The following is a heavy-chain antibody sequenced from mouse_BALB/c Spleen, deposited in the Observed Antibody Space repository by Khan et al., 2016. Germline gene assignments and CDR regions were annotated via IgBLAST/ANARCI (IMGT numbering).Heavy chain of an antibody. CDR2: INTNTGEP. J-gene: IGHJ3*01. D-gene: IGHD1-1*01. CDR3: AEDYYGSNLFAY. CDR1: GYTFTNYG. V-gene: IGHV9-3*02. Sequence: QIQLVQSGPELKKPGETVKISCKASGYTFTNYGMNWVKQAPGKGLKWMGWINTNTGEPTYAEEFKGRFAFSLETSASTAYLQINNLKYEDTATXFCAEDYYGSNLFAYWRQETLVTVSA.